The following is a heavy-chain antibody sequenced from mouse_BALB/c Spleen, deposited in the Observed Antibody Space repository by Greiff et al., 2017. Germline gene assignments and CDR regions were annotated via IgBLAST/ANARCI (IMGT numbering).Heavy chain of an antibody. CDR3: ARTGTVVAEGFAY. J-gene: IGHJ3*01. Sequence: QVQLQQPGAELVKPGASVKLSCKASGYTFTSYWMHWVKQRPGQGLEWIGEINPSNGRTNYNEKFKSKATLTADKSSSTAYMQLSSLTSEDSAVYYCARTGTVVAEGFAYWGQGTLVTVSA. V-gene: IGHV1S81*02. CDR1: GYTFTSYW. D-gene: IGHD1-1*01. CDR2: INPSNGRT.